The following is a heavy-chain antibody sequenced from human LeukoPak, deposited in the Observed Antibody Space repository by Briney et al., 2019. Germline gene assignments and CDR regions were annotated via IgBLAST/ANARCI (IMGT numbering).Heavy chain of an antibody. D-gene: IGHD3-10*01. Sequence: SQTLSLTCTVSGGSISSGDYYWSWIRQPPGKGLEWIGYIYYSGSTYYNPSLKSRLTISVDTSKNQFSLKLSPVTAADTAVYYCARVGVRGEFIDYWGQGTLVTVSS. CDR2: IYYSGST. V-gene: IGHV4-30-4*01. CDR3: ARVGVRGEFIDY. CDR1: GGSISSGDYY. J-gene: IGHJ4*02.